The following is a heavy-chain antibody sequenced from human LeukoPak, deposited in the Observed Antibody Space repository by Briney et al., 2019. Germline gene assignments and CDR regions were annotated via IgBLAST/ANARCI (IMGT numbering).Heavy chain of an antibody. J-gene: IGHJ4*02. CDR3: ARGGPGTIVVVPAAEGTFDY. D-gene: IGHD2-2*01. CDR1: GFTFDDYG. V-gene: IGHV3-20*04. CDR2: INWNGGST. Sequence: GGSLRLSCAASGFTFDDYGMSWVRQAPGKGLEWVSGINWNGGSTGYADSVKGRFTISRDNAKNSLYPQMNSLRAEDTALYYCARGGPGTIVVVPAAEGTFDYWGQGTLVTVSS.